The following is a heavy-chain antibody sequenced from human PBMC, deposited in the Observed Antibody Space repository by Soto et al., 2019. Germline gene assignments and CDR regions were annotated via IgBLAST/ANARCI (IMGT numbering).Heavy chain of an antibody. D-gene: IGHD1-26*01. J-gene: IGHJ2*01. CDR3: ARAAPVGYREHWYFDL. CDR1: GVSISSGGYY. CDR2: IYYTGTT. Sequence: PSETLSLTCTVSGVSISSGGYYWSWIRQHPGKGLEWIGYIYYTGTTYYNPSLKSRVTMSVDTSNNQFSLKLSSVTAADTAMHYCARAAPVGYREHWYFDLWGRGALVTVSS. V-gene: IGHV4-31*03.